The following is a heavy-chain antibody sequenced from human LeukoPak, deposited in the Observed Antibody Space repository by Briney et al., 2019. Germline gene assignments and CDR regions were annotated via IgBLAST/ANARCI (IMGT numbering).Heavy chain of an antibody. CDR1: GFTFRNYA. V-gene: IGHV3-23*01. Sequence: GGSLRLSCAVSGFTFRNYAMSWVRQAPGTGPEWVSAISASDGGTYYSDSVKGRFTLSRDNSKNTLYLQMNSLRAEDTAVYYCAKGRYTTSWYNFDYWGQGTLVTVSS. J-gene: IGHJ4*02. CDR2: ISASDGGT. CDR3: AKGRYTTSWYNFDY. D-gene: IGHD6-13*01.